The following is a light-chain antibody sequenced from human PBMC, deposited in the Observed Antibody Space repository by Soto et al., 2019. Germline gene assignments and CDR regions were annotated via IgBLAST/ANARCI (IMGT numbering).Light chain of an antibody. CDR3: LLYYGGAYV. J-gene: IGLJ1*01. V-gene: IGLV7-43*01. CDR2: STS. Sequence: QAVVTQEPSLTVSPGGTVTLTCASSTGAVTSGYYPNWFQQKPGQAPRPLIYSTSNKHSWTPARFSGSLLGGKAALTLSGXXXXXXXXXYCLLYYGGAYVFGTGTKVTVX. CDR1: TGAVTSGYY.